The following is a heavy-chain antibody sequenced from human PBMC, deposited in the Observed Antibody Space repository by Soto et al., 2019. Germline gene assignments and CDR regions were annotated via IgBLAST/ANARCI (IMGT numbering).Heavy chain of an antibody. D-gene: IGHD3-16*01. V-gene: IGHV1-18*01. CDR3: AMVDVYVTPSPQDV. CDR2: INTYNGNT. Sequence: QVQLVQSGAEVKNPGASVKVSCKASGYTFTRYGIGWARQAPGQGLEWMGWINTYNGNTNYAQNVQGRVTLTTDTSTSTAYKELRSLQSNDTAIYDCAMVDVYVTPSPQDVWGQGATVIVSS. CDR1: GYTFTRYG. J-gene: IGHJ6*02.